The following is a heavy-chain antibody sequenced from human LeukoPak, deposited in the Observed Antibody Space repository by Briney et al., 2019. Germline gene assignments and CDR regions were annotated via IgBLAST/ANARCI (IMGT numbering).Heavy chain of an antibody. CDR2: ISGSGGST. CDR1: GFTFSSYA. J-gene: IGHJ5*02. Sequence: SGGSLRLSCAASGFTFSSYAMSWVCQAPGKGLEWVSAISGSGGSTYYADSVKGRFTISRDNSKNTLYLQMNSLRAEDTAVYYCAKPLWFGELFSFDPWGQGTLVTVSS. V-gene: IGHV3-23*01. CDR3: AKPLWFGELFSFDP. D-gene: IGHD3-10*01.